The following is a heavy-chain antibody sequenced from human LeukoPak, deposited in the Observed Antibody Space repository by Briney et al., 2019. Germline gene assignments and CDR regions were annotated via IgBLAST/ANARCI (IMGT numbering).Heavy chain of an antibody. CDR3: AREPPDCGGDCFFDY. CDR2: IYYSGST. V-gene: IGHV4-31*02. CDR1: GFTFSSYA. J-gene: IGHJ4*02. Sequence: LRLSCAASGFTFSSYAMSWIRQHPGKGLEWIGYIYYSGSTYYNPSLKSRVTISVDTSKNQFSLKLSSVTAADTAVYYCAREPPDCGGDCFFDYWGQGTLVTVSS. D-gene: IGHD2-21*02.